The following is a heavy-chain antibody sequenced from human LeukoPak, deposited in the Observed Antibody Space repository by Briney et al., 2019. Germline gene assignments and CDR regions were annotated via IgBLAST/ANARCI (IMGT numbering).Heavy chain of an antibody. D-gene: IGHD1-14*01. V-gene: IGHV7-4-1*02. CDR2: INTNTGNP. CDR1: GYTFTSYA. CDR3: ARYHPIVRLDAFDI. J-gene: IGHJ3*02. Sequence: ASVKVSCKASGYTFTSYAMNWVRQAPGQGLEWMGWINTNTGNPTYAQGFTGRFVFSLDTSVSTAYLQISSLKAEDTAVYYCARYHPIVRLDAFDIWGQGTMVTVSS.